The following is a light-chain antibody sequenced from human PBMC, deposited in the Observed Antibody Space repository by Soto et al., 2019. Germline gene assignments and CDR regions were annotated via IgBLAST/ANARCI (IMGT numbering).Light chain of an antibody. J-gene: IGLJ2*01. V-gene: IGLV6-57*04. Sequence: NFMLTQPHSVSESPGKTVTISCTRSSGSIASSYVHWYQQRPGSVPTTLIYEDNERPSGIPGRFSGSIDSSSNSASLTISGLSTEDEADYYCQSYDRSSPVVFGGGTKLTVL. CDR1: SGSIASSY. CDR2: EDN. CDR3: QSYDRSSPVV.